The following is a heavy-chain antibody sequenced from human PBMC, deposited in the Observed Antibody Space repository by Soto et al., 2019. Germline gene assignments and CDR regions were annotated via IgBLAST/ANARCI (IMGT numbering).Heavy chain of an antibody. CDR1: GFTVSSNY. CDR2: IYSGGST. V-gene: IGHV3-53*04. D-gene: IGHD6-19*01. Sequence: EVQLVESGGGLVQPGGSLRLSCAASGFTVSSNYMSWVRQSPGKGLEWVSVIYSGGSTYYADSVKGRFTISRHNSKNTLYLQMNSLRAEDTAVSYCARGRAVACTYDAFDIWGQGTMVTVSS. CDR3: ARGRAVACTYDAFDI. J-gene: IGHJ3*02.